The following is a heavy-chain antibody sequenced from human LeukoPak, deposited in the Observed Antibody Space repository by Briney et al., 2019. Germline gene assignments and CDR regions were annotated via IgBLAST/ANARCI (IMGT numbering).Heavy chain of an antibody. D-gene: IGHD3-3*01. V-gene: IGHV3-23*01. CDR3: AKAATIFGVVRGRGSYYFDY. J-gene: IGHJ4*02. CDR1: GFTFSSYA. CDR2: ISGSGGST. Sequence: GGSLILSCAASGFTFSSYAMSWVRQAPGKGLEWVSAISGSGGSTYYADSVKGRFTISRDNSKNTLYLQMNSLRAEDTAVYYCAKAATIFGVVRGRGSYYFDYWGQGTLVTVSS.